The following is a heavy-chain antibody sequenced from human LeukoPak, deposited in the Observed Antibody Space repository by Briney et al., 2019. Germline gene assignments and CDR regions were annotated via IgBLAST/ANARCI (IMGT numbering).Heavy chain of an antibody. D-gene: IGHD3-10*01. CDR2: IYYTGST. CDR1: GGSISSSSYY. V-gene: IGHV4-39*07. CDR3: ARDLAGFGELLN. J-gene: IGHJ4*02. Sequence: SETLSLTCTVSGGSISSSSYYWGWIRQPPGKGLEWIGCIYYTGSTYYNPSLKSRVTISVDTSKNQFSLKLSSVTAADTAVYYCARDLAGFGELLNWGQGTLVTVSS.